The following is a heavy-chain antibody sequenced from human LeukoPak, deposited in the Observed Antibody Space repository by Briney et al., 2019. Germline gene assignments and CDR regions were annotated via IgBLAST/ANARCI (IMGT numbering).Heavy chain of an antibody. D-gene: IGHD3-10*01. CDR1: GFTFSSYG. Sequence: GGSLRLSCAASGFTFSSYGMHWVRQAPGKGLEWVAVISYDGSNKYYAGSVKGRFTISRDKSKNTLYLQMNSLRAEDTAVYYCAKGYYYGSNWGQGTLVTVSS. V-gene: IGHV3-30*18. CDR2: ISYDGSNK. CDR3: AKGYYYGSN. J-gene: IGHJ4*02.